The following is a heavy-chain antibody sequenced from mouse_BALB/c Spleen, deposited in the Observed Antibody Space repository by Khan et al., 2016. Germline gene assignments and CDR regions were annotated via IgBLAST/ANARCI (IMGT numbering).Heavy chain of an antibody. CDR1: GFNIKDYY. CDR2: IDPENGAT. V-gene: IGHV14-4*02. Sequence: VHLQQSGAELVRSGASVRLSCTASGFNIKDYYIHWVKQRPEQGLEWIGWIDPENGATEYAPKFQGKATMTADTSSNTAYLQLSRLTSEDTAVYYCNAIYYGNYIYFDYWGQGTTLTVSS. CDR3: NAIYYGNYIYFDY. D-gene: IGHD2-1*01. J-gene: IGHJ2*01.